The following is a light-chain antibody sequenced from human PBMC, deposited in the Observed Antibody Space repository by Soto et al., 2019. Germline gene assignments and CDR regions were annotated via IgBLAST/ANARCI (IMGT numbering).Light chain of an antibody. V-gene: IGKV3-20*01. J-gene: IGKJ2*01. CDR1: QSVSSSY. CDR2: GAS. Sequence: EIVLTQSPGTLSLSPGERAILSCRGSQSVSSSYLAWYQQKPGQAPRLLIYGASSRATGIPDRFSGSGSGTDFTLTISRLEPEDFAVYYCQQYGSSPRYTFGQGTKLEIK. CDR3: QQYGSSPRYT.